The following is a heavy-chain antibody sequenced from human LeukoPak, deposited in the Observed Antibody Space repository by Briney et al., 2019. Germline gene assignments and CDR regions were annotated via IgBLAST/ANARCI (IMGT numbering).Heavy chain of an antibody. CDR2: FDPEEGET. CDR3: ATLKVRETTLINSHYSYGLDV. Sequence: ASVKVSCKLSEYTLSEISMHWVRQAPGKGLEWMGGFDPEEGETVYAQKFQGRVTMTEDTSTDTAYMELSSLRSEDTSVYYCATLKVRETTLINSHYSYGLDVWGQGTTVTVSS. D-gene: IGHD3-10*01. CDR1: EYTLSEIS. V-gene: IGHV1-24*01. J-gene: IGHJ6*02.